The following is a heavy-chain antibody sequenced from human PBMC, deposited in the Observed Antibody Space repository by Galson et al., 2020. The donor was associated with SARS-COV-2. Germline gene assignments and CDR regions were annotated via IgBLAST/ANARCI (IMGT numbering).Heavy chain of an antibody. J-gene: IGHJ3*02. D-gene: IGHD3-10*02. Sequence: SGPTLVQPTQTLTLTCSFSGFSLYTSGEGVGWIRQSPGKALEWLALIYWDEDRRYTPSLKNRLTITKDPSKDQVVLTLTNMDPAVTATYFWAQRGRSCMFAFESLGQGTFGTVSS. CDR2: IYWDEDR. CDR1: GFSLYTSGEG. CDR3: AQRGRSCMFAFES. V-gene: IGHV2-5*02.